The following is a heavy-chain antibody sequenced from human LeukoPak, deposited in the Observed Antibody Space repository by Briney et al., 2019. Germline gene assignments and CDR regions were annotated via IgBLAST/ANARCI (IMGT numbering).Heavy chain of an antibody. CDR1: GGSISSSSYY. CDR3: ARARSGKWGFDY. D-gene: IGHD1-26*01. J-gene: IGHJ4*02. V-gene: IGHV4-39*07. Sequence: SETLSLTCTVSGGSISSSSYYWGWIRQPPGTGLEWIGSIYYSGGTYYNPSLKSRVTISVDTSKNQFSLKLSSVTAADTAVYYCARARSGKWGFDYWGQGTLVTVSS. CDR2: IYYSGGT.